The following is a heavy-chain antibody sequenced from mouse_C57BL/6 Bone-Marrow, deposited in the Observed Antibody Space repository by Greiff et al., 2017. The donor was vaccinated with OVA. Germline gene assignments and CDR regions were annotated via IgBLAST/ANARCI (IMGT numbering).Heavy chain of an antibody. V-gene: IGHV1-7*01. CDR3: ARGVERAMDY. Sequence: QVQLKQSGAELAKPGASVTLSCKASGYTFTSYWMHWVKQRPGQGLEWSGNINPSSGNTKYNQKFKDKDTFTADTSSSTAYMQLSSLTYEDSAVYYCARGVERAMDYWGQGTSVTVSS. CDR1: GYTFTSYW. CDR2: INPSSGNT. J-gene: IGHJ4*01.